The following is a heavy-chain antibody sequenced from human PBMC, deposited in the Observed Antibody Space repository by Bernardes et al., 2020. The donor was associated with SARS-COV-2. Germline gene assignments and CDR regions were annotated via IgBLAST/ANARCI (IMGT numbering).Heavy chain of an antibody. CDR1: GFTFSNCA. CDR3: ARGSGNYYFDN. J-gene: IGHJ4*02. CDR2: ISGNTATI. Sequence: GGSLRLSCAASGFTFSNCAMSWVRQAPGKGPEWVSSISGNTATIYYADSVKGRFTISRDNAKSTLYLEMSSPRVEDTAVYYCARGSGNYYFDNWGQGTPVTVSS. V-gene: IGHV3-23*01. D-gene: IGHD6-19*01.